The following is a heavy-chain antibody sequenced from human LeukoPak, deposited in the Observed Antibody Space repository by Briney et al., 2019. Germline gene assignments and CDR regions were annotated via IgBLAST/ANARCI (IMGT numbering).Heavy chain of an antibody. CDR3: ARRPAFPYCSGGSCYDY. J-gene: IGHJ4*02. D-gene: IGHD2-15*01. CDR1: GYTFTGDY. V-gene: IGHV1-2*02. Sequence: ASVKVSCKASGYTFTGDYMHWVRQAPGQGLEWMGWINPNSGGTNYAQKSQGRVTMTRDTSISTAYMELSRLRSDDTALYYCARRPAFPYCSGGSCYDYRGQGTLVTVSS. CDR2: INPNSGGT.